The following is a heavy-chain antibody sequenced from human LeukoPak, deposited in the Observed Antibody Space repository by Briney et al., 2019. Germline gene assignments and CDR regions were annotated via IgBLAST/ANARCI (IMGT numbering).Heavy chain of an antibody. CDR2: INPSGGST. J-gene: IGHJ4*02. CDR1: GYTFTSYY. CDR3: ARDSGIYSSGWFNY. Sequence: GASVKVSCKASGYTFTSYYMHWVRQAPGQGLEWMGIINPSGGSTSYAQKFQGRVTMTRDTSISTAYMELSRLRSDDTAVYYCARDSGIYSSGWFNYWGQGTLVTVSS. D-gene: IGHD6-19*01. V-gene: IGHV1-46*01.